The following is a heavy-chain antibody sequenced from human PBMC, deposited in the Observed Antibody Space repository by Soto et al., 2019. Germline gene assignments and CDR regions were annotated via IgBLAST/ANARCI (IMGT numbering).Heavy chain of an antibody. Sequence: WETLSLTCAVYGGSFSGYYWSWIRQPPGKGLEWIGEINHSGSTNYNPSLRSRVTISVDTSKNQFSLKLSSVTAADTAVYYCATRGYSNYVRYFDYWGQGTLVTVSS. CDR1: GGSFSGYY. V-gene: IGHV4-34*01. CDR3: ATRGYSNYVRYFDY. D-gene: IGHD4-4*01. CDR2: INHSGST. J-gene: IGHJ4*02.